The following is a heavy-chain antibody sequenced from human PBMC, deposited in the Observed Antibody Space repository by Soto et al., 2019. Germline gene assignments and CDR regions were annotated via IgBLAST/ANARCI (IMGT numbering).Heavy chain of an antibody. CDR2: ISGSGGST. CDR1: GFTFSSYA. CDR3: AKAGDYYGSGSYYKTPTLLTNFNYYYYGMDV. Sequence: PGGSLRLSCAASGFTFSSYAMSWVRQAPGKGLEWVSAISGSGGSTYYTDSVKGRFTISRDNSKNTLYLQMNSLRAEDTAVYYCAKAGDYYGSGSYYKTPTLLTNFNYYYYGMDVWGQGTTVTVSS. D-gene: IGHD3-10*01. V-gene: IGHV3-23*01. J-gene: IGHJ6*02.